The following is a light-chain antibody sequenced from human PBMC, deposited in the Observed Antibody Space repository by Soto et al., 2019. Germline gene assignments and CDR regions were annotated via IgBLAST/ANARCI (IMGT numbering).Light chain of an antibody. CDR1: SSDVGGYNY. CDR2: DVS. Sequence: QSVLTQRRSVSGSPGQSGTISCTGTSSDVGGYNYVSWYQQHPGKAPKLMIYDVSKQPSGVPDRFSGSKSGNTASLTISGLQAGDEADYYCCSYAGSYVFGTGTKVTVL. CDR3: CSYAGSYV. J-gene: IGLJ1*01. V-gene: IGLV2-11*01.